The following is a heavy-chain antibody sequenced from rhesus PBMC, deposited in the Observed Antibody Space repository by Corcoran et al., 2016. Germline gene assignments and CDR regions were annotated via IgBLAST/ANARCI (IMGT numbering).Heavy chain of an antibody. D-gene: IGHD3-34*01. V-gene: IGHV4-169*02. CDR1: GGSISSSY. J-gene: IGHJ6*01. CDR2: IYGSGSST. Sequence: QLQLQESGPGLVKPSETLSVTCAVSGGSISSSYWSWIRQAPGKGLVWIGYIYGSGSSTHYNPSLKSRVTLSVDTSKNQLSLKLSSVTHADTAVYYCARDGGYYGLDSWGQGVVVTVSS. CDR3: ARDGGYYGLDS.